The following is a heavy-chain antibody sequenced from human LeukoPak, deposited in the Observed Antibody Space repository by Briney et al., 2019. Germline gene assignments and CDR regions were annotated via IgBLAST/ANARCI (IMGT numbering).Heavy chain of an antibody. J-gene: IGHJ4*02. Sequence: SETLSLTCTVSGGSISGYYWSWIRQPPGKGPEWIGYIYYSGSTNYNPSLKSRVTISVDTSKDQFSLKMNSVTAADTAVYYCARLASSGWSHCDYWGQGTLVTVSS. CDR3: ARLASSGWSHCDY. CDR1: GGSISGYY. D-gene: IGHD6-19*01. CDR2: IYYSGST. V-gene: IGHV4-59*08.